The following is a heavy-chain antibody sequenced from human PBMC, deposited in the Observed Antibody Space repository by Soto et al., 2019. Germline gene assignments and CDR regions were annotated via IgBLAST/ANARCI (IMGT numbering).Heavy chain of an antibody. CDR2: IKSKVDGGTA. CDR1: GFTFSNAW. Sequence: LRLSCEASGFTFSNAWMNWVRQGPGKGPEWLGRIKSKVDGGTADYVAATKGRFSISRDDLKNMLYLQMNSLKPDDTAVYYCTTLSYLYYDGMDVWGQGTTVTVSS. J-gene: IGHJ6*02. V-gene: IGHV3-15*01. CDR3: TTLSYLYYDGMDV. D-gene: IGHD2-2*01.